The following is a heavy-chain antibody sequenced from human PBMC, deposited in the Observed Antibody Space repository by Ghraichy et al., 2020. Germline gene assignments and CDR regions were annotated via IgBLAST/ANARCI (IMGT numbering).Heavy chain of an antibody. V-gene: IGHV3-72*01. D-gene: IGHD1-26*01. CDR3: SRRGNSGLRYFDS. J-gene: IGHJ4*02. Sequence: GGSLRLSCAASGFIFSDYSMDWVRQAPGKGLEWVGRIRRKANNHTTEYVASVRGRFTISRDDAKNSLYLEMNSLKTEDTAVNYCSRRGNSGLRYFDSWGQGTLVTVSS. CDR1: GFIFSDYS. CDR2: IRRKANNHTT.